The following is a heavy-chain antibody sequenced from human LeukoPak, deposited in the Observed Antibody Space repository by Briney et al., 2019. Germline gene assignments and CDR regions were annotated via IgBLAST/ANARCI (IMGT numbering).Heavy chain of an antibody. V-gene: IGHV3-11*05. CDR1: GFTFSDYY. CDR3: ARERVAATPGADAFDI. CDR2: ISSSSSYT. D-gene: IGHD2-15*01. Sequence: PGGSLRLSCAASGFTFSDYYMSWIRQAPGKGLEWVSYISSSSSYTNYADSVKGRFTISRDNAKNSLYLQVNSLRAEDTAVYYCARERVAATPGADAFDIWGQGTMVTVSS. J-gene: IGHJ3*02.